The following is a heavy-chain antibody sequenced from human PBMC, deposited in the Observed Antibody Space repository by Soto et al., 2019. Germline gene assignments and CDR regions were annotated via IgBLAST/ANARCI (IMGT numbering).Heavy chain of an antibody. CDR2: VSFDGSHK. J-gene: IGHJ5*01. D-gene: IGHD3-3*01. CDR3: AKLGDAVSGYFDF. CDR1: GFTFSSYA. V-gene: IGHV3-30*18. Sequence: VQLVQSGGGVVQPGGSLRLSCAASGFTFSSYAIHWVRQAPGKGLEWVADVSFDGSHKTYAVPVRGRFTISRDNSKKTVYLQMNSLRAEDTALYYCAKLGDAVSGYFDFWGQGTQVAVSS.